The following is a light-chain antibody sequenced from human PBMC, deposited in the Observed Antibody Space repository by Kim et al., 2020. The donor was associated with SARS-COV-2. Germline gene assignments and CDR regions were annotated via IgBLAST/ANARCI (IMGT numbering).Light chain of an antibody. CDR3: QQRNNWPLT. J-gene: IGKJ4*01. CDR2: DAS. V-gene: IGKV3-11*01. CDR1: QSCNSY. Sequence: WAPGEEATLTCRASQSCNSYLSWYQHKPGPAPRLLIYDASNMATGTPARFSGSGSGTDFTLTISSLEPEDFAVYYCQQRNNWPLTFGGGTKVDIK.